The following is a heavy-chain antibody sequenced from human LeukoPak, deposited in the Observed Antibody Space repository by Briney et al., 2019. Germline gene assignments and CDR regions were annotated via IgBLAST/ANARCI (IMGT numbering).Heavy chain of an antibody. CDR3: AREGVAYNSGWVDFDY. D-gene: IGHD1-1*01. J-gene: IGHJ4*02. CDR1: GASISSDH. CDR2: ISTRGRT. V-gene: IGHV4-4*07. Sequence: PSDTLPLTCTVSGASISSDHWGWIRQPAGKGLEWIGRISTRGRTSYNPSLKSRVTMSVDTSKNQFSLKLSSVTAAETAVYYCAREGVAYNSGWVDFDYWGQGTLVTVSS.